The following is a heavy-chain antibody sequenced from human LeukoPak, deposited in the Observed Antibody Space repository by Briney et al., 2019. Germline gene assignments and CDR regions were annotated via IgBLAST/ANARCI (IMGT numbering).Heavy chain of an antibody. CDR3: ARVYYDSSGNYYAGAFEI. J-gene: IGHJ3*02. V-gene: IGHV4-30-4*08. CDR2: IYYSGST. Sequence: SETLSLTCTVSGGSISSGDYYWSWIRQPPGKGLEWIGYIYYSGSTYYNPSLKSRVTISVDTSKNQFSLKLSSVTAADTAVYYCARVYYDSSGNYYAGAFEIWGQGTTVTVSS. D-gene: IGHD3-22*01. CDR1: GGSISSGDYY.